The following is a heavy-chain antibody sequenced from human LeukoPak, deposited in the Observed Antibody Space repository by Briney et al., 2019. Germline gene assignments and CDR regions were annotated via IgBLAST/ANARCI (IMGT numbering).Heavy chain of an antibody. CDR3: ARAVPYSSGWYAGTYYFDY. Sequence: SETLSLTCAVYGGSFSGYYWSWIRQPPGKGLEWIGEINHSGSTNYNPSLKSRVTISVDTSKNQFSLKLSSVTAADTAVYYCARAVPYSSGWYAGTYYFDYWGQGTLVTVSS. CDR2: INHSGST. V-gene: IGHV4-34*01. D-gene: IGHD6-19*01. J-gene: IGHJ4*02. CDR1: GGSFSGYY.